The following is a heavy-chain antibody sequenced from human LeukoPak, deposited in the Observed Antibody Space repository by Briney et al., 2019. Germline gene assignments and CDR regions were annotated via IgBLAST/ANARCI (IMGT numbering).Heavy chain of an antibody. Sequence: SETLSLTCTVSGDSISGYYWSWIRQPAGKGLEWIGRMYASGRTNYNPSLKSRVTVSVDTSKNQFSLKLTSVTAADTAVYYCARDRRRDFYYGMDVWGQGTSVTVSS. CDR1: GDSISGYY. CDR2: MYASGRT. V-gene: IGHV4-4*07. J-gene: IGHJ6*02. CDR3: ARDRRRDFYYGMDV.